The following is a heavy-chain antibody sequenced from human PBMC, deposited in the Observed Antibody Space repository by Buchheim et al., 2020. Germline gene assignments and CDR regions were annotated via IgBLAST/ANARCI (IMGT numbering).Heavy chain of an antibody. D-gene: IGHD6-25*01. Sequence: EVQLVESGGVLVQPGGSLRLSCAASGFTFSGYSMSWVRQAPGKGLAWCSYITSGSTTIYYEDSVKGRFTFSRANAKNSLYLQMNSLRAEDTAVYYCAKVARGGVRDVFDIWGQGT. CDR3: AKVARGGVRDVFDI. CDR1: GFTFSGYS. J-gene: IGHJ3*02. CDR2: ITSGSTTI. V-gene: IGHV3-48*01.